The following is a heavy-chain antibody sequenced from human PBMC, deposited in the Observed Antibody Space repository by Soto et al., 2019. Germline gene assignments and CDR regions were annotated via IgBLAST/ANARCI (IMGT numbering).Heavy chain of an antibody. CDR1: GGTFSSYA. Sequence: SVKVSCKASGGTFSSYAISWVRQAPGQGLGWMGGIIPIFGTANYAQKFQGRVTITADESTSTAYMELSSLRSEDTAVYYCARDVGYGDYVGLDYWGQGTLVTVSS. CDR2: IIPIFGTA. V-gene: IGHV1-69*13. D-gene: IGHD4-17*01. CDR3: ARDVGYGDYVGLDY. J-gene: IGHJ4*02.